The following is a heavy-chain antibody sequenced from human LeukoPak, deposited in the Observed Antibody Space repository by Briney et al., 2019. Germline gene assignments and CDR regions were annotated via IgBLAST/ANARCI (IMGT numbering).Heavy chain of an antibody. V-gene: IGHV1-18*01. D-gene: IGHD5-18*01. CDR2: ISAYNGNT. CDR3: ARVPLFDVDTAMVSDY. Sequence: GASVKVSCKASGYTFTSYGISRVRQAPGQGLEWMGWISAYNGNTNYAQKLQGRVTMTTDTSTSTAYMELRSLRSDDTAVYYCARVPLFDVDTAMVSDYWGQGTLVTVSS. J-gene: IGHJ4*02. CDR1: GYTFTSYG.